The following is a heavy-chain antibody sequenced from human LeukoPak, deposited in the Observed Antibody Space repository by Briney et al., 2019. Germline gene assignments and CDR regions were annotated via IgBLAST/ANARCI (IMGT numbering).Heavy chain of an antibody. CDR1: GGTFSSYA. V-gene: IGHV1-18*01. CDR2: ISAPNGDT. D-gene: IGHD2/OR15-2a*01. CDR3: ARGLLEISKVGVDF. Sequence: ASVKVSCKASGGTFSSYAINWARQAPGQGLEWMGWISAPNGDTNYAQKFRGRVSMTTDTSTSTAYMELRSLRSDDTAVYYCARGLLEISKVGVDFWGQGTLVTVSS. J-gene: IGHJ4*02.